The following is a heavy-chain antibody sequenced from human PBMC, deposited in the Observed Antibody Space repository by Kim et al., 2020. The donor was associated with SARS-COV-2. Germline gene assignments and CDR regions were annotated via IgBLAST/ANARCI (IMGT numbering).Heavy chain of an antibody. D-gene: IGHD6-13*01. CDR1: GGSFSGYY. J-gene: IGHJ4*02. CDR3: ARKSGAAAGID. V-gene: IGHV4-34*01. CDR2: INNSGST. Sequence: SETLSLTCAVYGGSFSGYYWSWSRQPPGTGLEWIGEINNSGSTNYNPSLTSRVPISVDTSKNQFSLKLRAVTAADTAVYYCARKSGAAAGIDWGQGTLVTVSS.